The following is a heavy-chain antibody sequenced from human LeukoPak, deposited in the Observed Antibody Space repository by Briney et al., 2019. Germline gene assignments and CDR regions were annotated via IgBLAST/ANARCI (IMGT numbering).Heavy chain of an antibody. J-gene: IGHJ4*02. CDR1: GLTFINYW. V-gene: IGHV3-7*01. CDR2: INRDGSGK. Sequence: GGSLRLSCVGSGLTFINYWMTWVRQVPGKGVEWVANINRDGSGKYYLPSVRGRFTISKDDAKDSLYLQMDSLRPEDTAIYYCARVEYSGNGNLYWGQGTLVTVSS. CDR3: ARVEYSGNGNLY. D-gene: IGHD1-26*01.